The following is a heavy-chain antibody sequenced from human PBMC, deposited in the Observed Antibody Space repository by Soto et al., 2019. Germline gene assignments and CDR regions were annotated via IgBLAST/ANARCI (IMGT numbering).Heavy chain of an antibody. CDR3: ARDPRYSSGWYIDGIWTFDY. CDR2: IWYDGSNK. J-gene: IGHJ4*02. CDR1: GFTFSSYG. V-gene: IGHV3-33*01. Sequence: PGGSLRLSCAASGFTFSSYGMHWVRQAPGKGLEWVAVIWYDGSNKYYADSVKGRFTISRDNSKNTLYLQMNSLRAEDTAVYYCARDPRYSSGWYIDGIWTFDYWGQGTLVTVSS. D-gene: IGHD6-19*01.